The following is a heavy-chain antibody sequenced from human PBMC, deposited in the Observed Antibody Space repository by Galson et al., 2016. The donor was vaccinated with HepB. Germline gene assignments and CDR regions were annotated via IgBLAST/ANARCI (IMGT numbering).Heavy chain of an antibody. Sequence: SLRLSCAASGFTFSTYAMNWVRQAPGRGLEWVSVIGGRGDTTYYADSVKGRFTISRDNSKNTLYLQMDSRKVDDTAVYYCAKDQWLALNGYFDLWGRGTLVTVSS. J-gene: IGHJ2*01. CDR3: AKDQWLALNGYFDL. D-gene: IGHD6-19*01. V-gene: IGHV3-23*01. CDR1: GFTFSTYA. CDR2: IGGRGDTT.